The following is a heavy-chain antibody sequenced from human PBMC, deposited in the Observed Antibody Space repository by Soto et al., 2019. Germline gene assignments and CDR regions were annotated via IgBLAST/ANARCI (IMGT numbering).Heavy chain of an antibody. CDR1: GFTFSSYG. Sequence: QVHLVESGGGGVQPGRSLRLSCAASGFTFSSYGMHWVRQAPGKGLEWVAVISYDGSNKYYADSVKGRFTISRDNSKNTLYLQMNSLRSEDTAVYYCAKDPRLDILTGPVQNWGQAPQVTVSS. J-gene: IGHJ4*02. CDR3: AKDPRLDILTGPVQN. CDR2: ISYDGSNK. D-gene: IGHD3-9*01. V-gene: IGHV3-30*18.